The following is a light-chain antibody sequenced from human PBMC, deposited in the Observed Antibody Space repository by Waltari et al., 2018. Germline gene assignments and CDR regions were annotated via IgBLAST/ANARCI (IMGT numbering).Light chain of an antibody. Sequence: QSVLTQPPSASGTPGQRVTISCSGSSSNIGSNYVYWYQQPPGTAPKLLIYRNSHRPSGVPVRFSGSKSGTSASLAISGLRSEDEADYYCATWDDSLSGSWVFGGGTKLTVL. CDR1: SSNIGSNY. J-gene: IGLJ3*02. V-gene: IGLV1-47*01. CDR2: RNS. CDR3: ATWDDSLSGSWV.